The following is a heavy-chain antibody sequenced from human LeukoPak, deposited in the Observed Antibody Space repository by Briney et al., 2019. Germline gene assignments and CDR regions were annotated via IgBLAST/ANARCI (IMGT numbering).Heavy chain of an antibody. V-gene: IGHV4-39*07. CDR3: ARERRDGYTFARRPFGY. CDR1: SGSISSSNYY. D-gene: IGHD5-24*01. CDR2: IYYSGGT. J-gene: IGHJ4*02. Sequence: SETLSLTCTVSSGSISSSNYYWGWLRQPPGTGLEWIGSIYYSGGTYYNPSPKSRVTISVDSSKNQFFLTLSSVTAADTTAYYCARERRDGYTFARRPFGYWGQGTLVTVSS.